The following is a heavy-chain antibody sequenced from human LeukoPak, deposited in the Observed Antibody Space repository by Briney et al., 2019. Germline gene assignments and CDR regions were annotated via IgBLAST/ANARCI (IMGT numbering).Heavy chain of an antibody. D-gene: IGHD3-10*01. Sequence: SETLSLTCAVYGGSFSGYYWSWIRQHPGKGLEWIGYIYFSGSTYYNPSLKSRVTISVDTSNNQFSLKLTSVTAADTAVYYCASYGSQYSGYYFDYWGQGTLVTVSS. J-gene: IGHJ4*02. CDR2: IYFSGST. CDR3: ASYGSQYSGYYFDY. V-gene: IGHV4-31*11. CDR1: GGSFSGYY.